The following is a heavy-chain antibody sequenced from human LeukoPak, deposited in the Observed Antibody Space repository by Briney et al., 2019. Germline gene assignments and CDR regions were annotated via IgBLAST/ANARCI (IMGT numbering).Heavy chain of an antibody. CDR1: GYSFTSYW. V-gene: IGHV5-51*01. D-gene: IGHD1-26*01. J-gene: IGHJ3*02. Sequence: PGESLKISCKGSGYSFTSYWIGWVRQMPGKGLEWMGIIYPGDSDTRYSPSFQGQVTISADKSISTAYLQWSSLKASDTAMYYCARQPIVGNTDDAFDIWGQGTMVTVSS. CDR2: IYPGDSDT. CDR3: ARQPIVGNTDDAFDI.